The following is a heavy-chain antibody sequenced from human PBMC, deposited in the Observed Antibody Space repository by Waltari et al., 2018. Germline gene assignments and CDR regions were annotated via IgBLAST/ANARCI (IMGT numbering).Heavy chain of an antibody. CDR1: GYSISSGYY. CDR2: ILHRGAT. D-gene: IGHD3-22*01. J-gene: IGHJ4*02. Sequence: QVQLQESGPGLVKPSETLSLTCAVSGYSISSGYYWGWIRQPPGKGLGWFASILHRGATYYNPSLKSRVTISVDTSKNQCSRKRSSVTAADTAVYYCARLRVMIVPNHFDYWGQGTLVTVSS. CDR3: ARLRVMIVPNHFDY. V-gene: IGHV4-38-2*01.